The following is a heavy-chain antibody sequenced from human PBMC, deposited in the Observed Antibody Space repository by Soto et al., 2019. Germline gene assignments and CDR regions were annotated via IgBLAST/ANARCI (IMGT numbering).Heavy chain of an antibody. Sequence: SVKVSCKASGGTFSSYAISWVRQAPGQGLEWMGGIIPIFGTANYAQKFQGRATITADESTSTAYMELSSLRSEDTAVYYCARDSTHNYYDSSGYYSYSDYWGQGTLVTVSS. J-gene: IGHJ4*02. D-gene: IGHD3-22*01. V-gene: IGHV1-69*13. CDR3: ARDSTHNYYDSSGYYSYSDY. CDR2: IIPIFGTA. CDR1: GGTFSSYA.